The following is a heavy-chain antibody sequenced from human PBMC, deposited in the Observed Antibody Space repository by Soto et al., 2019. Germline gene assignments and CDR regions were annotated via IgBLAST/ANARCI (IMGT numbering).Heavy chain of an antibody. CDR3: ARDPLS. V-gene: IGHV3-66*01. CDR1: GFSVSSNY. Sequence: RGSLILSCAASGFSVSSNYMSWVRQAPGKGLEWVSVTNSGGSTDYADSVKGRFTISRDNSKNTLYLQMNSLRAEDTAVYYCARDPLSWGQGTLVTVSS. CDR2: TNSGGST. J-gene: IGHJ5*02.